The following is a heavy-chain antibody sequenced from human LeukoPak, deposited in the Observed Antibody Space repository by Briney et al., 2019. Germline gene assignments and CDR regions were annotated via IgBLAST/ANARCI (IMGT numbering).Heavy chain of an antibody. CDR1: GFSFSDCS. V-gene: IGHV3-33*01. CDR2: IRYDGSDK. D-gene: IGHD2-21*01. CDR3: ARRDSYAFDI. J-gene: IGHJ3*02. Sequence: PGGSLRLSCAASGFSFSDCSMHWVRQAPGKGLEWVAVIRYDGSDKTYADSVRGRFTISRDHSKNTLYLQLNSLRAEDTAVYYCARRDSYAFDIWGQGTMVTVSS.